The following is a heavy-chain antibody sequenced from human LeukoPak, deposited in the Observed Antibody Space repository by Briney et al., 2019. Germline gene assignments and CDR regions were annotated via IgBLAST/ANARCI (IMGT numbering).Heavy chain of an antibody. CDR3: ARDERTAWGNC. Sequence: GGSLRLSCAASGFTFSSYSMNWVRQAPGKGLEWVSYISSSSSTIYYADSVKGRFTISRDNAKNSLYLQMNSLRAEDTAVYYCARDERTAWGNCWGQGTLVTVSS. CDR2: ISSSSSTI. V-gene: IGHV3-48*01. CDR1: GFTFSSYS. D-gene: IGHD3-16*01. J-gene: IGHJ4*02.